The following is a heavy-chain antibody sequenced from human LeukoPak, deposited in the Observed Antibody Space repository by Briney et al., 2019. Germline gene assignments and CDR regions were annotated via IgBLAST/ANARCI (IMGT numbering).Heavy chain of an antibody. CDR3: ARMVWFGELLEVSWSDP. J-gene: IGHJ5*02. Sequence: VASVKVSCKASGYTFTSYDINWVRQATGQGLEWMGWMNPNSGNTGYAQKFQGRVTMTRNTSISTAYMELSSLRSEDTAVYYCARMVWFGELLEVSWSDPWGQGTLVTVSS. D-gene: IGHD3-10*01. CDR1: GYTFTSYD. V-gene: IGHV1-8*01. CDR2: MNPNSGNT.